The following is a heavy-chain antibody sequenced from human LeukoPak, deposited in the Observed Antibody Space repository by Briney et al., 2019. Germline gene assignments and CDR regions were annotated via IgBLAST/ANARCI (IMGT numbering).Heavy chain of an antibody. V-gene: IGHV4-39*01. CDR2: IYYSGST. J-gene: IGHJ4*02. CDR3: ARQAQDPGTYYDLWSGHGRTSYYFDY. D-gene: IGHD3-3*01. CDR1: GGSISSSSYY. Sequence: SETLSLTCTVSGGSISSSSYYWGWIRQPPGTGLEWIGSIYYSGSTYYNPSLKSRVTISVDTSKNQFSLKLSSVTAADTAVYYCARQAQDPGTYYDLWSGHGRTSYYFDYWGQGTLVTVSS.